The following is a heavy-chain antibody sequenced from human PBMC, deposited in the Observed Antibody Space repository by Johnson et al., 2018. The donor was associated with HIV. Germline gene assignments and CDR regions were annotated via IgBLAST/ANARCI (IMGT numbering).Heavy chain of an antibody. V-gene: IGHV3-11*04. J-gene: IGHJ3*02. CDR1: RFIFSDYY. D-gene: IGHD5-18*01. CDR2: ISSSGTTI. CDR3: ARAQYNYALGRGAFDI. Sequence: QVQLVESGGGVVRPGGSLRLSCAASRFIFSDYYMNWIRQAPGKGLEWVSYISSSGTTIYYADSVKGRFTISRDNAKNSLYLKMNSLRAEDTAVYYCARAQYNYALGRGAFDIWGQGTMVTVSS.